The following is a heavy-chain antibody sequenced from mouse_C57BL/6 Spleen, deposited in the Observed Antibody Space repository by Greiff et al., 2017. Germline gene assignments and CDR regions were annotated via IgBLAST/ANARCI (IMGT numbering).Heavy chain of an antibody. J-gene: IGHJ4*01. CDR3: ARGGHDLLWDYYAMDY. CDR2: INPSNGGT. Sequence: QVQLKQPGTELVRPGASVKLSCKASGYTFTSYWMHWVKQRPGQGLEWIGNINPSNGGTNYNEKFKSKATLTVDKSSSTAYMQLSSLTSEDSAVYYCARGGHDLLWDYYAMDYWGQGTSVTVSS. D-gene: IGHD2-1*01. V-gene: IGHV1-53*01. CDR1: GYTFTSYW.